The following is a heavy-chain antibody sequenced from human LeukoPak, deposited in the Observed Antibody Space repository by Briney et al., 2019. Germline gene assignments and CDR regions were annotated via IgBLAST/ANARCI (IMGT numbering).Heavy chain of an antibody. CDR3: ARHSEGIARRFDC. J-gene: IGHJ4*02. CDR2: IYYSGST. V-gene: IGHV4-59*08. Sequence: SETLSLTCTVSGGAISSYYWSWIRQPPGKGLEWIGYIYYSGSTNYNPSLKSRVTISIDTSKNQFSLKLSSVAAADTAVYYCARHSEGIARRFDCWGQGTLVTVSS. D-gene: IGHD3-10*01. CDR1: GGAISSYY.